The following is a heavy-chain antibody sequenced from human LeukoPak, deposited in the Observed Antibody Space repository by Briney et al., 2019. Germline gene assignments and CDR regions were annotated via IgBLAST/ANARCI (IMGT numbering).Heavy chain of an antibody. CDR2: IYPGEYDY. CDR1: GYIFTNYW. V-gene: IGHV5-51*01. CDR3: ARHSSSSMGRVPPYYYSYMDV. J-gene: IGHJ6*03. Sequence: GESLTLSCRGCGYIFTNYWIGWVRQMPGKGLEGMGIIYPGEYDYIYSPSFEGRVTFSAHKSISTPYLQWSSLKASDTAMYYSARHSSSSMGRVPPYYYSYMDVWGKGTTVTVSS. D-gene: IGHD6-6*01.